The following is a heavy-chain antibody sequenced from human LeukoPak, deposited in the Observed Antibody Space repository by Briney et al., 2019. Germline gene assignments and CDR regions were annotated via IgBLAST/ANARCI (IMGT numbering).Heavy chain of an antibody. CDR3: ARDRHIAAAIDY. CDR1: GFTFSSYA. Sequence: PGGSLRLSCAASGFTFSSYAMHWVRQAPGKGLEWVAVISYDGSNKYYADSVKGRFTISRDNSKNTLYLQMNTLRAEDTAVYYCARDRHIAAAIDYWGQGTLVTVSS. CDR2: ISYDGSNK. D-gene: IGHD6-13*01. V-gene: IGHV3-30-3*01. J-gene: IGHJ4*02.